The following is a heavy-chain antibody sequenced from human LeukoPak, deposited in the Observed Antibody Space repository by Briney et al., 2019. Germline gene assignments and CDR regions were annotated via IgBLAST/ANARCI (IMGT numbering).Heavy chain of an antibody. CDR1: GGSFSGYY. J-gene: IGHJ4*02. Sequence: SETLSLTCAVYGGSFSGYYWSWIRQPPGKGLEWIGEINHSGSTNYNPSLKSRVTISVDTSKNQFSLKLSSVTAAGTAVYYCARSRSSGTYWGQGTLVTVSS. D-gene: IGHD3-10*01. CDR2: INHSGST. V-gene: IGHV4-34*01. CDR3: ARSRSSGTY.